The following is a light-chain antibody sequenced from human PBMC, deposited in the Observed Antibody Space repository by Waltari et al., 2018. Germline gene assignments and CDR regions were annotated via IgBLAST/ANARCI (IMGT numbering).Light chain of an antibody. Sequence: IVLTQSPGTLSLSPGERATLSCRAIQSINTFLAWYQQRPGQAPRLLIYATSSRATGIPDRFSGSGSGTDFSLTISRLEPEDFAVYFCQHYVRLPATFGQGTKVEIK. V-gene: IGKV3-20*01. CDR1: QSINTF. CDR3: QHYVRLPAT. CDR2: ATS. J-gene: IGKJ1*01.